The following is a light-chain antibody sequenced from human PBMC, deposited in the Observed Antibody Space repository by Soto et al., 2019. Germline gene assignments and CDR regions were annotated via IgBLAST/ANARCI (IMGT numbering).Light chain of an antibody. CDR3: QQRSDWPIT. Sequence: EIVLTQSPGTLSLSPGERGTLSCRASQSVDSSFLGWYQQKPGQSPRLLIYAASSRASGIPARFSGSGSGTEFTLTISSLQSEDFAVYYCQQRSDWPITFGQGTRLEIK. CDR2: AAS. V-gene: IGKV3D-20*02. J-gene: IGKJ5*01. CDR1: QSVDSSF.